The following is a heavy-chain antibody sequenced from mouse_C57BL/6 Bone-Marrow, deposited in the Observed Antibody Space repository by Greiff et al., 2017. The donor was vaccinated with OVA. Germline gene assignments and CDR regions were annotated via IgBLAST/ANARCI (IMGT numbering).Heavy chain of an antibody. CDR1: GYTFTSYW. CDR2: IDPSDSYT. V-gene: IGHV1-50*01. J-gene: IGHJ2*01. Sequence: QVQLQQPGAELVKPGASVKLSCKASGYTFTSYWMQWVKQRPGQGLEWIGEIDPSDSYTNYNQKFKGKATLTVDTSSSTAYMQLSSLTSEDSAVYYCASGVLSIFDYWGQGTTLTVSS. D-gene: IGHD1-1*02. CDR3: ASGVLSIFDY.